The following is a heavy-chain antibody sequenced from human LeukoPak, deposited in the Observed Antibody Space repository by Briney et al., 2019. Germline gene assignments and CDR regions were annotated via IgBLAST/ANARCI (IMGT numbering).Heavy chain of an antibody. V-gene: IGHV4-34*01. CDR2: INHSGST. CDR1: GGSFSGYY. CDR3: ARQRYSYGYVDY. J-gene: IGHJ4*02. D-gene: IGHD5-18*01. Sequence: KTSETLSLTCALYGGSFSGYYWSWTRQPPGKGREWIGEINHSGSTNYNPSLKSRVTISVDTSKNQFSLKLSSVTAADTAVYYCARQRYSYGYVDYWGQGTLVTVSS.